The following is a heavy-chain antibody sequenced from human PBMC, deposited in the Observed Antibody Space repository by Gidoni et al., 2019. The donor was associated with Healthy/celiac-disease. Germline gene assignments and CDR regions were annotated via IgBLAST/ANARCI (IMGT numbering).Heavy chain of an antibody. J-gene: IGHJ4*02. D-gene: IGHD2-2*01. V-gene: IGHV3-64D*06. CDR2: ISSNGGST. CDR3: VKDGDVVVPAAIIPPFDY. Sequence: PGKGLEYVSAISSNGGSTYYADSVKGRFTISRDNSKNTLYLQMSSLRAEDTAVYYCVKDGDVVVPAAIIPPFDYWGQGTLVTVSS.